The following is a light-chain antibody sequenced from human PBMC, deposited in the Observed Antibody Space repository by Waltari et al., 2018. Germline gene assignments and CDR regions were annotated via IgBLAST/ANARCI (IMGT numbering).Light chain of an antibody. Sequence: DIVMTQTPLSLPVTLGEPASISFRSSQSLLDSEDGNTYLEWYLQKPGQSPQLLIYEVSNRASGVPDRFSGSGSGTDFTLKISRVEAEDVGVYYCMQALQTPQTFGQGTKVEIK. J-gene: IGKJ1*01. CDR3: MQALQTPQT. CDR2: EVS. CDR1: QSLLDSEDGNTY. V-gene: IGKV2-40*01.